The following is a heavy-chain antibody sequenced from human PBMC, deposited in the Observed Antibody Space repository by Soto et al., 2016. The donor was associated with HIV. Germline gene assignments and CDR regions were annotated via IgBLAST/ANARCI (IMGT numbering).Heavy chain of an antibody. Sequence: QVQLQESGPGLGKPSETVSLTCGVSGYSISSGFYWGWIRQPPGKGLEWIGSIYHSGSTYHTPSLKSRVTISVDTSKNQFSLKLSSVTAADTAVYFCARHSRRFGEFPFDLWGRGTLVTVSS. CDR1: GYSISSGFY. D-gene: IGHD3-10*01. J-gene: IGHJ2*01. CDR2: IYHSGST. CDR3: ARHSRRFGEFPFDL. V-gene: IGHV4-38-2*01.